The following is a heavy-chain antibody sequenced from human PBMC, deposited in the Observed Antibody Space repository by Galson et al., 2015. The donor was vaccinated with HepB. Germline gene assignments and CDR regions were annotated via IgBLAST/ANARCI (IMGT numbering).Heavy chain of an antibody. CDR3: ARDSEGINFWSGYSH. J-gene: IGHJ4*02. Sequence: SLRLSCAASGFTFSSYWMSWVRQAPGKGLEWVANIKQDGSEKYYVDSVKGRFTISRDNAKNSPYLQMNSLRVEDTAVYYCARDSEGINFWSGYSHWGQGTLVTVSS. CDR1: GFTFSSYW. CDR2: IKQDGSEK. D-gene: IGHD3-3*01. V-gene: IGHV3-7*01.